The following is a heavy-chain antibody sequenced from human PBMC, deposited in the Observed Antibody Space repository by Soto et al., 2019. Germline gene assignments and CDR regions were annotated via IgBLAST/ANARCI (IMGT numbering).Heavy chain of an antibody. Sequence: GESLKISCKGSGYSFTSYWISWVRQMPGKGLEWMGRIDPSDSYTNYSPSFQGHVTISADKSISTAYLQWSSLKASDTAMYYCARQGCSSTSCYTHYYYGMDVWGQGTTVTGSS. CDR3: ARQGCSSTSCYTHYYYGMDV. V-gene: IGHV5-10-1*01. CDR1: GYSFTSYW. CDR2: IDPSDSYT. D-gene: IGHD2-2*02. J-gene: IGHJ6*02.